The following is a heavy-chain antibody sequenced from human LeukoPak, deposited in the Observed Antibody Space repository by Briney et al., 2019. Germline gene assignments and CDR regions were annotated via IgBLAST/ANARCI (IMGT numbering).Heavy chain of an antibody. CDR3: AKDAVVQLERRVIGYYGMDI. D-gene: IGHD1-1*01. J-gene: IGHJ6*02. CDR2: ISGDGGST. V-gene: IGHV3-43*02. Sequence: GGSLRLSCASSGFTFDDYAMHWVRQAPGKGLEWVSLISGDGGSTYYADSVKGRFTISRDNSKNSLYLQMNSLRTEDTASYYCAKDAVVQLERRVIGYYGMDIWGQGTTVTVSS. CDR1: GFTFDDYA.